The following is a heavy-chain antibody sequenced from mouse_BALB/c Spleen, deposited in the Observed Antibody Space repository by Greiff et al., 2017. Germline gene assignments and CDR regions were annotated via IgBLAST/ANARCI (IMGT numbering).Heavy chain of an antibody. CDR3: ARCESGNYEAWFAY. J-gene: IGHJ3*01. CDR1: GFTFSSYT. D-gene: IGHD2-1*01. Sequence: EVMLVESGGGLVKPGGSLKLSCAASGFTFSSYTMSWVRQTPEKRLEWVATISSGGGNTYYPDSVKGRITISRDNAKNTLYLQLSSLRSEDTALYDGARCESGNYEAWFAYWGQGTLVTVSA. CDR2: ISSGGGNT. V-gene: IGHV5-9*03.